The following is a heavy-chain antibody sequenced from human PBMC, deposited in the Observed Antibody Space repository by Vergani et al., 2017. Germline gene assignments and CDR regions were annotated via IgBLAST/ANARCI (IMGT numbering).Heavy chain of an antibody. CDR3: AREIARIVGRAFDI. CDR1: GASITSGSFY. D-gene: IGHD1-26*01. V-gene: IGHV4-61*02. CDR2: IHASGTK. J-gene: IGHJ3*02. Sequence: QVHLNEAGPGLVKPSQTLSLTCTVSGASITSGSFYWSWIRQPAGKGLEWIGRIHASGTKNYNPSLRSRVTLSVDTSKNQLSLKMISMTAADTAVYYCAREIARIVGRAFDIWGQGTMVTVSS.